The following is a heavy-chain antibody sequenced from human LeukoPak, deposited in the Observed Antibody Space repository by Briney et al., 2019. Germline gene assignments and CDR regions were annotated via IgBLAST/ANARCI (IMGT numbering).Heavy chain of an antibody. CDR3: ARDFLNSYFDY. D-gene: IGHD1-7*01. V-gene: IGHV4-31*03. CDR1: GGSISSGGYY. CDR2: IYYSGST. Sequence: PSETLSLTCTVSGGSISSGGYYWSWIRQHPGKGLEWIGYIYYSGSTYYNPSLKSRVTISVDTSKNQFSLKLSSVTAADTAVYYCARDFLNSYFDYWGLGTLVTVSS. J-gene: IGHJ4*02.